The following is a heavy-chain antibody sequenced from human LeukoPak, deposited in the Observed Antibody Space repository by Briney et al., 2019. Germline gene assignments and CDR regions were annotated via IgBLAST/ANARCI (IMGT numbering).Heavy chain of an antibody. CDR2: IYYSGST. J-gene: IGHJ4*02. Sequence: PSETLSLTCAVYGGSFSGYYWSWIRQPPGKGLEWIGYIYYSGSTNYNPSLKSRVTISVDTSKNQFSLKLSSVTAADTAVYYCARGYSSGWYRNWGQGTLVTVSS. V-gene: IGHV4-59*01. D-gene: IGHD6-19*01. CDR3: ARGYSSGWYRN. CDR1: GGSFSGYY.